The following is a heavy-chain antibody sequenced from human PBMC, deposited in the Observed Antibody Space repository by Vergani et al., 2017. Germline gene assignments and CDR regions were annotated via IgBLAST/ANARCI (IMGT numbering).Heavy chain of an antibody. J-gene: IGHJ4*02. V-gene: IGHV3-48*03. CDR1: GFTFSSYE. CDR2: ISSSGSTI. Sequence: EVQLVESGGGLVQPGGSLRLSCAASGFTFSSYEMNWVRQAPGKGLEWVSYISSSGSTIYYADSVKGRFTISRDNAKNSLYLQMNSLRAEDTAVYYCARASSSGVGYIWGQGTLVTVSS. CDR3: ARASSSGVGYI. D-gene: IGHD6-13*01.